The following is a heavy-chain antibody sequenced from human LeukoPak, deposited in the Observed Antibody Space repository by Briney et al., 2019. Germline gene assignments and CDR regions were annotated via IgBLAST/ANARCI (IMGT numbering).Heavy chain of an antibody. D-gene: IGHD6-19*01. J-gene: IGHJ5*02. Sequence: SSETLSLTCTVSGGSISSSSYYWGWIRQPPGKGLEWIGSIYYSGSTYYNPSLKSRVTISVDTSKNQFSLKLSSVTAADTAVYYCASAYSSGWYLGWFDPWGQGTLVTVSS. V-gene: IGHV4-39*01. CDR3: ASAYSSGWYLGWFDP. CDR2: IYYSGST. CDR1: GGSISSSSYY.